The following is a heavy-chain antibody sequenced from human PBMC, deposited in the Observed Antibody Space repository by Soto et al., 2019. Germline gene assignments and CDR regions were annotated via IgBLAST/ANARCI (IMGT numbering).Heavy chain of an antibody. V-gene: IGHV1-3*01. CDR1: GYTFTSYA. D-gene: IGHD3-10*01. CDR3: ARARTTYYYGSGSHRLYYYYIDV. Sequence: GASVKVSCKASGYTFTSYAMHWVRQAPGQRLEWMGWINAGNGNTKYSQKFQGRVTITRDTSASTAYMELSSLRSEDTAVYYCARARTTYYYGSGSHRLYYYYIDVWGKGTTVTVSS. J-gene: IGHJ6*03. CDR2: INAGNGNT.